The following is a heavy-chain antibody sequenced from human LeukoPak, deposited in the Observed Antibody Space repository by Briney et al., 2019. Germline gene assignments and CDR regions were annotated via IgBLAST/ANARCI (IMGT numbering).Heavy chain of an antibody. CDR3: ARDSETSGNSFDY. D-gene: IGHD3-10*01. V-gene: IGHV3-7*01. J-gene: IGHJ4*02. CDR2: IKQDGSEK. CDR1: GFTFSTYW. Sequence: GGSLRLSCAASGFTFSTYWMAWVRQDPGKGLEWVANIKQDGSEKNYVDSVRGRFTISRDNAKSSLYLQMSSLRAEDTAVYYCARDSETSGNSFDYWGQGTLVTVSS.